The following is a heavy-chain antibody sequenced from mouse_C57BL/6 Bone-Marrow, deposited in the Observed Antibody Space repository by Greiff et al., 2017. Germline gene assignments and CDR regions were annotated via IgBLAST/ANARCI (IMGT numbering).Heavy chain of an antibody. V-gene: IGHV1-31*01. J-gene: IGHJ2*01. CDR3: ARGGVYFDF. CDR2: IYPDNGVS. Sequence: EVQLQQSGPELVKPGASVKISCKASGYSFTGYYMHWVKQSHGNILDWIGYIYPDNGVSSYNQKFKGKATLTADKSSSTAYVELRSLTSDDSADYYSARGGVYFDFWGKGTTLTVSS. CDR1: GYSFTGYY.